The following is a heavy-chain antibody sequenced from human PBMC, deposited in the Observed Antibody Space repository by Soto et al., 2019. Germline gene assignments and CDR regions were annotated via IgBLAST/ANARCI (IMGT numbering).Heavy chain of an antibody. CDR3: ARSSFDY. J-gene: IGHJ4*02. Sequence: RRLSCAASGFTFSGYTMNWVRQAPGKGLEWVSSITSGSSYIYYADTVKGRFTISRDNAKNSLYLQINSLRAEDTAMYYCARSSFDYWGQGTLVTVSS. CDR1: GFTFSGYT. CDR2: ITSGSSYI. V-gene: IGHV3-21*01.